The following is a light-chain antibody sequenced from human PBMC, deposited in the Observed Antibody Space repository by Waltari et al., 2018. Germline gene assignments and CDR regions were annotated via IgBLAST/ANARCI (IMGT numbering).Light chain of an antibody. CDR1: SSTLGSQY. V-gene: IGLV1-47*01. CDR3: AVWDDSLSAWV. CDR2: RNN. Sequence: QSLLPQPPSASGTTGQRVTISCSGSSSTLGSQYVFWYQHLPGKAPNLLSYRNNQRPSGVPDRFSGSKSGTSASLAISGLRSEDEADYHCAVWDDSLSAWVFGGGTKLTVL. J-gene: IGLJ3*02.